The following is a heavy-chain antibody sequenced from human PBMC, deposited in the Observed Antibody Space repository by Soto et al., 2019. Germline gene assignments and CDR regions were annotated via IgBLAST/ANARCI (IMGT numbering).Heavy chain of an antibody. V-gene: IGHV3-30*18. CDR3: AKDLEGVIAAAGWFDP. CDR1: GFTFSSYG. J-gene: IGHJ5*02. CDR2: ISYDGTNK. D-gene: IGHD6-13*01. Sequence: PGGSLRLSCAASGFTFSSYGLHWVRQAPGKGLEWVAVISYDGTNKYYADSVKGRFTISRDSSKNTLYLQINSLRTEDTAVYYCAKDLEGVIAAAGWFDPWGQGTLVTVSS.